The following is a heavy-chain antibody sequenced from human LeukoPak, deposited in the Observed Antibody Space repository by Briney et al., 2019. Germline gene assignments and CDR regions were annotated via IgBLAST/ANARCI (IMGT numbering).Heavy chain of an antibody. CDR1: VLTLSRYS. CDR3: ARDYSLGPDY. J-gene: IGHJ4*02. V-gene: IGHV3-48*02. D-gene: IGHD3-16*02. Sequence: GGCLRLSRAASVLTLSRYSMNAVRPAPWKGGGCVSYICSSSSTIYYAHSVKRRFTISRDNAKNSLYLQMNSLRDEDTAVYYCARDYSLGPDYWGQGTLVTVSS. CDR2: ICSSSSTI.